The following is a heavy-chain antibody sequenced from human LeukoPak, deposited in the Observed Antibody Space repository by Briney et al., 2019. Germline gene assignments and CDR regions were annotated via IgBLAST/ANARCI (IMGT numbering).Heavy chain of an antibody. CDR1: GGSFSGHY. V-gene: IGHV4-34*01. CDR3: AKPGGRMVRGVIWFDP. CDR2: INHRGST. J-gene: IGHJ5*02. Sequence: PSETLSLTCAVYGGSFSGHYWSWIRQPPGKGLEWIGEINHRGSTNYNPSLKSRVTISVDTSKNQFSLKLSSVTAADTAVYYCAKPGGRMVRGVIWFDPWGQGTLVTVYS. D-gene: IGHD3-10*01.